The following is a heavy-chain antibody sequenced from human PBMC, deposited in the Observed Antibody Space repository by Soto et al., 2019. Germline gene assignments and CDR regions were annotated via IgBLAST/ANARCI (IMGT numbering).Heavy chain of an antibody. J-gene: IGHJ5*02. V-gene: IGHV4-59*01. CDR2: IYYSGST. CDR1: GGSISSYY. Sequence: SETLSLTCTVSGGSISSYYWSWIRQPPGKGLVWIGYIYYSGSTNYNPSLKSRVTISVDTSKNQFSLKLSSVTAADTAVYYCALYSSSSRMDWFDPWGQGTLVTVYS. CDR3: ALYSSSSRMDWFDP. D-gene: IGHD6-6*01.